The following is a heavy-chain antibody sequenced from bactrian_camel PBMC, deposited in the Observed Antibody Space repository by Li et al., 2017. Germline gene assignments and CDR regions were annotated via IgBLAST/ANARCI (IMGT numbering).Heavy chain of an antibody. CDR2: FKGDGST. V-gene: IGHV3S57*01. D-gene: IGHD3*01. Sequence: QVQLVESGGGSVQAGGSLRLSCSASDRANRYCMGWFRQAPGKERGLVASFKGDGSTSYVDSVKGRFIISKHNAKNTLFLQMDSQKPEDAAMYYCAVEGSGAYCSLRALPLGYWDQGTQVTV. CDR3: AVEGSGAYCSLRALPLGY. CDR1: DRANRYC. J-gene: IGHJ6*01.